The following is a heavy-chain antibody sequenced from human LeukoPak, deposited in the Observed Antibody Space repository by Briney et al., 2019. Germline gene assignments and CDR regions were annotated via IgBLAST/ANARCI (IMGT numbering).Heavy chain of an antibody. CDR2: IYYSGST. CDR1: SGSISSGDYY. Sequence: PSQTLSLTCTVSSGSISSGDYYWSWIRQPPGKGLEWIGYIYYSGSTYYNPSLESRVTMSVDTSKNHLSLKVTSVTAADTAVYYCAREFSTNWFDPWGQGTLVTVSS. V-gene: IGHV4-30-4*01. J-gene: IGHJ5*02. CDR3: AREFSTNWFDP.